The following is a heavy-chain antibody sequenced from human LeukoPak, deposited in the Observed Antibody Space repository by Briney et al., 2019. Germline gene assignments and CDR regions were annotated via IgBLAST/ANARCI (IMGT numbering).Heavy chain of an antibody. D-gene: IGHD6-13*01. Sequence: SVKVSCKASGGTFSSYAISWVRQAPGQGLEWMGRIIPILGIANYAQKFQGRVTITADKSASTAYMELSSLRSEDTAVYYCARGDSYSSSWYVPYYYYGMDVWGQGTTVTVSS. V-gene: IGHV1-69*04. CDR2: IIPILGIA. CDR3: ARGDSYSSSWYVPYYYYGMDV. CDR1: GGTFSSYA. J-gene: IGHJ6*02.